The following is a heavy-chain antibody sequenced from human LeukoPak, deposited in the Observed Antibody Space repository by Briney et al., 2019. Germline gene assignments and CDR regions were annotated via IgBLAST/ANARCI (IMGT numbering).Heavy chain of an antibody. CDR2: INSDGSST. CDR3: ARELAAAGKIYYYYGMDV. V-gene: IGHV3-74*01. D-gene: IGHD6-13*01. J-gene: IGHJ6*02. Sequence: PGGSLRLSCAASGFTFSSYWMHWVRQAPGKGLVWVSRINSDGSSTSYADSVKGRFTISRDNAKNTLYLQMNSLRAEDTAVYYCARELAAAGKIYYYYGMDVWGQGTTVTVSS. CDR1: GFTFSSYW.